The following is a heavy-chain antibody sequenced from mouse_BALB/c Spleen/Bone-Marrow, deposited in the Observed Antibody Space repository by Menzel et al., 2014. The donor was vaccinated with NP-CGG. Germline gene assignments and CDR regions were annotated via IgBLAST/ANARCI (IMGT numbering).Heavy chain of an antibody. CDR1: GYSFTNYI. D-gene: IGHD2-4*01. J-gene: IGHJ2*01. CDR2: INPYNADT. CDR3: ARSYDYYEMFDY. Sequence: VQLQQTGPELVKPGASVKISCKASGYSFTNYIINWVMQSRGKSLEWIGRINPYNADTFYNQMFKGKATLTVDKSSYTAHMEHRSLPSEDSAVYYCARSYDYYEMFDYWGQGTPLPVSS. V-gene: IGHV1-20*02.